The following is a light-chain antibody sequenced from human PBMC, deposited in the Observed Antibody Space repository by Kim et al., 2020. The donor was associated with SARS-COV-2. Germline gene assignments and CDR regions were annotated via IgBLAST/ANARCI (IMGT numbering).Light chain of an antibody. J-gene: IGKJ4*02. Sequence: DIQLTQSPSIVSASVGDRVTITCRASQGIGSYLAWYQQKPGKVPRLLIYAASTLQSGVPSRFSGSGSGTEFTLTITSLQPEDFATYYCQQVNSYPPGFGGGTKVDIK. CDR2: AAS. V-gene: IGKV1-9*01. CDR1: QGIGSY. CDR3: QQVNSYPPG.